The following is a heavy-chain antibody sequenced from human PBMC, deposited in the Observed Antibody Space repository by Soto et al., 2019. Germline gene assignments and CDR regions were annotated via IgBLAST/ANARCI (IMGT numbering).Heavy chain of an antibody. CDR2: ISAYNGNT. J-gene: IGHJ6*02. V-gene: IGHV1-18*01. Sequence: QVQLVQSGAEVKKPGASVKVSCKASGYTFTSYGISWVRQAPGQGLEWMGWISAYNGNTNYAQKLQGRVNMTTDTSKSTAYMELRSLRSDDTAVYYCARDYVWGSYRPRGGMDVWGQGTTVTVSS. CDR1: GYTFTSYG. CDR3: ARDYVWGSYRPRGGMDV. D-gene: IGHD3-16*02.